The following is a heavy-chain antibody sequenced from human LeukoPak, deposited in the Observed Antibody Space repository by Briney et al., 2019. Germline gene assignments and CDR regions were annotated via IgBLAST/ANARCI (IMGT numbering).Heavy chain of an antibody. J-gene: IGHJ3*02. Sequence: GGSLRLSCAASGFTFSSYAMHWVRQAPGKWLEWVAVISYEGSNKYYADSVKGRFTISRDNSKNTLYLQMNSLRAEDTAVYYCARSITIFGVVIAKPNDAFDIWGQGTMVTVSS. D-gene: IGHD3-3*01. CDR3: ARSITIFGVVIAKPNDAFDI. CDR2: ISYEGSNK. V-gene: IGHV3-30*04. CDR1: GFTFSSYA.